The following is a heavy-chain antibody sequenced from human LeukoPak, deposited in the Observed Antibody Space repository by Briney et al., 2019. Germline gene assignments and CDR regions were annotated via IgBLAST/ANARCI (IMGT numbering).Heavy chain of an antibody. V-gene: IGHV1-69*05. Sequence: SVNVSCKASGGNFSSYAISWVRQAPGQGLEWMGGIIPIFGTANYAQKFQGRVTITTDESTSTAYTELSSLRSEDTAVYYCARSAAHDAFDIWGQGTMVTVSS. CDR1: GGNFSSYA. J-gene: IGHJ3*02. D-gene: IGHD6-13*01. CDR2: IIPIFGTA. CDR3: ARSAAHDAFDI.